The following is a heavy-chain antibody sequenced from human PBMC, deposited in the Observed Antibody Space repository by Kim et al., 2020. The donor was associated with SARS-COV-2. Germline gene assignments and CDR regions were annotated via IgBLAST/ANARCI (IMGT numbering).Heavy chain of an antibody. Sequence: SVKVFCKASGGTFSSYAISWVRQAPGQGLEWMGGIIPIFGTANYAQKIQGRVTITADESTSTAYMELSSLRSEDTAVYYCARAATMVRGVIFYSYYGKDVWGPGTTVPVSS. J-gene: IGHJ6*02. CDR3: ARAATMVRGVIFYSYYGKDV. D-gene: IGHD3-10*01. CDR2: IIPIFGTA. CDR1: GGTFSSYA. V-gene: IGHV1-69*13.